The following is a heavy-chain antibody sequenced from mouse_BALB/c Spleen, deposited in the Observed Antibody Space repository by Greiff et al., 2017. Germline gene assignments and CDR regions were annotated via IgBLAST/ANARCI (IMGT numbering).Heavy chain of an antibody. CDR1: GFTFSSFG. J-gene: IGHJ2*01. V-gene: IGHV5-17*02. CDR3: ARAYYYFDY. CDR2: ISSGSSTI. Sequence: DVQLVESGGGLVQPGGSRKLSCSASGFTFSSFGMHWVRQAPEKGLEWVAYISSGSSTIYYADTVKGRFTISRDNPKNTLFLQMTSLRSADTAMYYCARAYYYFDYWGQGTTLTVSS. D-gene: IGHD6-5*01.